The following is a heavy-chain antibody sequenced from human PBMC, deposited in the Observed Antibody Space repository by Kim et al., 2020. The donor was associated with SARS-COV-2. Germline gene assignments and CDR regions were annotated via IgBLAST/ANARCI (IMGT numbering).Heavy chain of an antibody. CDR2: IRSKAYGGTT. D-gene: IGHD3-3*01. CDR3: TRGPRFLEWLILDY. V-gene: IGHV3-49*03. Sequence: GGSLRLSCTASGFTFGDYAMSWFRQAPGKGLEWVGFIRSKAYGGTTEYAASVKGRFTISRDDSKSIAYLQMNSLKTEDTAVYYCTRGPRFLEWLILDYWGQGTLVTVSS. J-gene: IGHJ4*02. CDR1: GFTFGDYA.